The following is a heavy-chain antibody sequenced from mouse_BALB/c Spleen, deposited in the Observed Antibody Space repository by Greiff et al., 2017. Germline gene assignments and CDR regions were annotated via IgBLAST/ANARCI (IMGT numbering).Heavy chain of an antibody. CDR3: ARTNRSYAMDY. Sequence: QVQLKESGAELVRPGSSVKISCKASGYAFSSYWMNWVKQRPGQGLEWIGQIYPGDGDTNYNGKFKGKATLTADKSSSTAYMQLSSLTSEDSAVYFCARTNRSYAMDYWGQGTSVTVSS. D-gene: IGHD2-14*01. CDR2: IYPGDGDT. J-gene: IGHJ4*01. V-gene: IGHV1-80*01. CDR1: GYAFSSYW.